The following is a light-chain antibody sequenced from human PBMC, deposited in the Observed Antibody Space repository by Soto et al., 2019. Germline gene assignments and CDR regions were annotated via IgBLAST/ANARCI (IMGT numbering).Light chain of an antibody. J-gene: IGLJ2*01. V-gene: IGLV2-8*01. Sequence: QSALTQPPSASGSPGQSVNISCTGTSSDVGGYNYGSWYQQHPGKAPKLMIYEVSKRPSGVPDRFSGSNSGNTASLTVSGLQAYDEAAYYCSQYAVSSLVVFGGGTKLTVL. CDR1: SSDVGGYNY. CDR3: SQYAVSSLVV. CDR2: EVS.